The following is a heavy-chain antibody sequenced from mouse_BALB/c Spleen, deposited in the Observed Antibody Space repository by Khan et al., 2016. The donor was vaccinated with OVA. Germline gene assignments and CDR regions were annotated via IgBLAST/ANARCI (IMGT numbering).Heavy chain of an antibody. J-gene: IGHJ3*01. V-gene: IGHV3-8*02. CDR3: ARSAYRYAFVY. CDR2: IIYTGYT. Sequence: VQLQESGPSLVKPSQTLSLTCSVTGDSITSGYWNWIRKFPGNKLEYMGYIIYTGYTYYNPSLQSRISITRHTSKNQYYLQLNSVPDQDTATYYCARSAYRYAFVYWGQGTLVTVSA. CDR1: GDSITSGY. D-gene: IGHD2-12*01.